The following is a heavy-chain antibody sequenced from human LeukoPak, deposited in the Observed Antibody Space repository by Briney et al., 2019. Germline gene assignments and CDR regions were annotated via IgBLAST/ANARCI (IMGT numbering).Heavy chain of an antibody. V-gene: IGHV1-18*01. CDR1: GYTFTSYG. D-gene: IGHD3-10*01. Sequence: APVKVSCKASGYTFTSYGISWVRQAPGQGLEWMAWINVYNGDTYYAQKFQGRVTMTTDTSTSTAYMELRSLRADDTAVYYCARDGGYGSGSYYNVGVDYWGQGTLVTVSS. CDR3: ARDGGYGSGSYYNVGVDY. J-gene: IGHJ4*02. CDR2: INVYNGDT.